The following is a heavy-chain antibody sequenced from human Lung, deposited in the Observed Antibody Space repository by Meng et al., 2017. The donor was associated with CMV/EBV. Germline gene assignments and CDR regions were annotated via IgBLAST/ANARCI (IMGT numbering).Heavy chain of an antibody. D-gene: IGHD2-15*01. CDR3: ARVYCSRGSCSFDY. Sequence: GESLKISCAASGFTFSSCSVNWVRQAPGKGLEWVSSISSNSKYIFYADSVKGRFTISRDNAKNALHLQMNSLRDEDTALYYCARVYCSRGSCSFDYWGQGTVVTVSS. CDR1: GFTFSSCS. V-gene: IGHV3-21*01. J-gene: IGHJ4*02. CDR2: ISSNSKYI.